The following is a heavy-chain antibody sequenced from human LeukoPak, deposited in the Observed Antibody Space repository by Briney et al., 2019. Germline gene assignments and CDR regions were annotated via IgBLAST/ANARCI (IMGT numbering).Heavy chain of an antibody. D-gene: IGHD1-26*01. Sequence: GGSLRLSCAASGFTFSSYGMSWVRQAPGKGLEWVSAISGSGGSTYYADSVKGRFTISKDNSKNTLYLQMNSLRAEDTAVYYCARGGSYLSAFDIWGQGTMVTVSS. CDR3: ARGGSYLSAFDI. J-gene: IGHJ3*02. CDR2: ISGSGGST. CDR1: GFTFSSYG. V-gene: IGHV3-23*01.